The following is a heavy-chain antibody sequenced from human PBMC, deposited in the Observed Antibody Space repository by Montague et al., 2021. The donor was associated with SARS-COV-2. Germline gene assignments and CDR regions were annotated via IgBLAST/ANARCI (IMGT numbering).Heavy chain of an antibody. J-gene: IGHJ3*01. CDR1: GGSINSGGYS. D-gene: IGHD3-10*01. CDR3: ARAASPRGAFDV. V-gene: IGHV4-30-2*06. Sequence: TLSLTCAVSGGSINSGGYSWSWIRQSPGKGLEWIGYILHSGSTYYNPSLWSRVTTSVDRSKSQFSLNLTSMTAADTAVYFCARAASPRGAFDVWGQGTVVTVSS. CDR2: ILHSGST.